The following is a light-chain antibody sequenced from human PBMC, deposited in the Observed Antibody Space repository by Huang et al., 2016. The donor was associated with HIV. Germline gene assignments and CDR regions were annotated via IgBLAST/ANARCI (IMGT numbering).Light chain of an antibody. CDR2: GAS. V-gene: IGKV3-20*01. Sequence: EIVLTQSPGTLSLSPGERATLSCRASQSVSSSYLAWFQRKPGQAPRLLIYGASNRATGLPDRFSGSGSGTDFTLTISRLEPEDFAVYYCQQYGSSWTFGQGTKVEIK. CDR3: QQYGSSWT. J-gene: IGKJ1*01. CDR1: QSVSSSY.